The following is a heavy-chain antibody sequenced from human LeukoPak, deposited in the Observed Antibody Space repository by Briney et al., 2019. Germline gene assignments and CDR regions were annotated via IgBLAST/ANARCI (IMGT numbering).Heavy chain of an antibody. CDR2: IYYSGST. CDR1: GGSISSSSYY. CDR3: ARKLYYYDSSGYITNYSYWFDP. D-gene: IGHD3-22*01. Sequence: SETLSLTCTVSGGSISSSSYYWSWIRQPPGKGLEWIGYIYYSGSTNYNPSLKSRVTISVDTSKNQFSLKLSSVTAADTAVYYCARKLYYYDSSGYITNYSYWFDPWGQGTLVTVSS. J-gene: IGHJ5*02. V-gene: IGHV4-61*01.